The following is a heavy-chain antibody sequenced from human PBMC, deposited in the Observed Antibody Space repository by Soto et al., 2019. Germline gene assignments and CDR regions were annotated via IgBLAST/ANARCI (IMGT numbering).Heavy chain of an antibody. D-gene: IGHD5-18*01. CDR2: ISSSSSYI. CDR1: GFTFSSYS. V-gene: IGHV3-21*01. J-gene: IGHJ3*02. Sequence: GSLRLSCAASGFTFSSYSMNWVRQAPGKGLEWVSSISSSSSYIYYADSVKGRFTISRDNAKNSLYLQMNSLRAEDTAVYYCAALEYSYDAFDIWGQGTMVTVSS. CDR3: AALEYSYDAFDI.